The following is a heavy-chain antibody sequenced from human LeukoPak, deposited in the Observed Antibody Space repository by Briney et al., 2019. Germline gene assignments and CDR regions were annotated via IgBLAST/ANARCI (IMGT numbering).Heavy chain of an antibody. D-gene: IGHD5-18*01. CDR3: AVSYGLLGPLGFDY. J-gene: IGHJ4*02. CDR2: ISSSGSTI. Sequence: GGSLRLSCAASGFTFSSYEMNWARQAPGKGLEWVSYISSSGSTIYYADSMKGRFTISRDNAKNSLYLQMNSLRAEDTAVYYCAVSYGLLGPLGFDYWGQGTLVTVSS. CDR1: GFTFSSYE. V-gene: IGHV3-48*03.